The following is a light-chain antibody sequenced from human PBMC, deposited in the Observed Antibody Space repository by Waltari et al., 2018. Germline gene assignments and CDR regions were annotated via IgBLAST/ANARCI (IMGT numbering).Light chain of an antibody. Sequence: DIQMSQSPSSLSASVGDRVTITCRASHDITNYLNWYQQKPGEAPKLLIYSANTLPSGVPSRFSGSGSGTEFTLTISSLQPEDFATYYCQQGYSYPLTFGGGTKVEIK. V-gene: IGKV1-17*01. CDR1: HDITNY. CDR3: QQGYSYPLT. CDR2: SAN. J-gene: IGKJ4*01.